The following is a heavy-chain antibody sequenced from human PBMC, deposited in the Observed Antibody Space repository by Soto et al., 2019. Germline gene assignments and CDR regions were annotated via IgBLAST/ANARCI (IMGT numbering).Heavy chain of an antibody. CDR1: RFSLNDYE. J-gene: IGHJ6*02. D-gene: IGHD3-16*02. CDR2: ISRSGDII. V-gene: IGHV3-48*03. CDR3: AGAAYRSLRHSASFYGMDV. Sequence: SLRLSCGASRFSLNDYEMHWVRPAPGSGLEWLSYISRSGDIIYYADSARGRFAISRDNAKNSLYLQMNSLRVEDTAVYYCAGAAYRSLRHSASFYGMDVWGHGTTVTAP.